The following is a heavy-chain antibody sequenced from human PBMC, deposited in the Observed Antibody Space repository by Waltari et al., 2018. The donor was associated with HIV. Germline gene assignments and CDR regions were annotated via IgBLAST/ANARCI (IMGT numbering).Heavy chain of an antibody. V-gene: IGHV1-46*01. CDR1: GYTFTSYY. CDR2: INPSGGST. Sequence: QVQLVQSGAEVKKPGASVKVSCKASGYTFTSYYMHWVRQAPGQGLEWMGIINPSGGSTSYAQKFQGRVTMTRDTSTGTVYMGLSSLRSGDTAVYYWGGVGVGWELRYYFDYWGQGTLVTVSS. D-gene: IGHD1-26*01. J-gene: IGHJ4*02. CDR3: GGVGVGWELRYYFDY.